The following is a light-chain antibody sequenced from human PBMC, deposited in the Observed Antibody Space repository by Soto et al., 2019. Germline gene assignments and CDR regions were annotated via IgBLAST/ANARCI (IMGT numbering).Light chain of an antibody. V-gene: IGKV3-15*01. Sequence: EIVMTQSQATLSVSPGERATLSCRASQSVSSNLAWYQQKHGQAPRLLIYGASTRATGIPARFSGSGSGTEFTLTISSLQSEDFAVYYCQQYNNWPPWTVGQGTKVEIK. CDR1: QSVSSN. CDR3: QQYNNWPPWT. CDR2: GAS. J-gene: IGKJ1*01.